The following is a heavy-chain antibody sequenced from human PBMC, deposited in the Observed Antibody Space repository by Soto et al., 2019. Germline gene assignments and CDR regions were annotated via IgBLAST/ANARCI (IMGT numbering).Heavy chain of an antibody. CDR2: IIPIFGTA. Sequence: ASVEVSCKASGGTFSSYAISWVRQAPGQGLEWMGGIIPIFGTANYAQKFQGRVTITADESTSTAYMELSSLRSEDTAVYYCARGGPVDTAMAIFDYWGQGTMVTFSS. CDR1: GGTFSSYA. CDR3: ARGGPVDTAMAIFDY. D-gene: IGHD5-18*01. J-gene: IGHJ4*02. V-gene: IGHV1-69*13.